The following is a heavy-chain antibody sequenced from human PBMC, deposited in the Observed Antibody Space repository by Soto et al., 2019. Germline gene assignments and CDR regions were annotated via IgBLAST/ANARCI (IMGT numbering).Heavy chain of an antibody. CDR2: INHSGST. Sequence: SETLSLTCAVYGGSFSGYYWSWIRQPPGKGLEWIGEINHSGSTNYNPSLKSRVTISVDTSKNQFSLKLSSVTAADTAVYYCAGGFGGTFDYWGQGTLVTVSS. D-gene: IGHD3-10*01. CDR3: AGGFGGTFDY. J-gene: IGHJ4*02. V-gene: IGHV4-34*01. CDR1: GGSFSGYY.